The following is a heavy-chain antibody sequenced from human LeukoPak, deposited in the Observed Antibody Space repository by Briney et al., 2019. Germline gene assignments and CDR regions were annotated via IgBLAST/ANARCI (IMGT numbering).Heavy chain of an antibody. Sequence: SETLSLTCTVSGGSISSYYWSWLRQPPGKGLEGIGYIYYSGSTNYNPSLKSRVTISVDTSKNQFSLKLSSVTAADTAVYYCARVKGRGYSYGDFDYWGQGTLVTVSS. CDR1: GGSISSYY. D-gene: IGHD5-18*01. CDR2: IYYSGST. J-gene: IGHJ4*02. CDR3: ARVKGRGYSYGDFDY. V-gene: IGHV4-59*01.